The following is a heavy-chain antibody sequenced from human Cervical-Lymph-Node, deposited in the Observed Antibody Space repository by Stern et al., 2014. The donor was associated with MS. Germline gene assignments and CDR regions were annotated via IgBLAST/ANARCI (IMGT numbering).Heavy chain of an antibody. J-gene: IGHJ6*02. CDR2: IIPILGIA. Sequence: VHLVESGAEVKKPGSSVKVSCKASGGTFSSYAISWVRQAPGQGLEWMGRIIPILGIANYAQKFQGRVTITADKSTSTAYMELSSLRSEDTAVYYCARTGYQLLPYYYYGMDVWGQGTTVTVSS. CDR1: GGTFSSYA. CDR3: ARTGYQLLPYYYYGMDV. V-gene: IGHV1-69*09. D-gene: IGHD2-2*01.